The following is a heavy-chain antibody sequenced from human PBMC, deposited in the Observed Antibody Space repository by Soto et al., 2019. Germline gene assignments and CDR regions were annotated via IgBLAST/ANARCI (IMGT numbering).Heavy chain of an antibody. V-gene: IGHV1-46*01. CDR1: GGTFSSFGSYA. CDR2: INPSGGST. J-gene: IGHJ6*02. Sequence: ASVKVSCKASGGTFSSFGSYAITWVRQAPGQGLEWMGIINPSGGSTSYAQKFQGRVTMTRDTSTSTVYMELSSLRSEDTAVYYCAREGMWGMDVWGQGTTVTV. D-gene: IGHD2-21*01. CDR3: AREGMWGMDV.